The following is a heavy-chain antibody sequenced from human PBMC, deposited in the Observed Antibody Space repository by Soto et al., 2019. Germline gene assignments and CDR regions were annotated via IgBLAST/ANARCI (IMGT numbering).Heavy chain of an antibody. D-gene: IGHD2-15*01. V-gene: IGHV4-59*12. CDR3: ARGTDCSGGSCYSFTKIDRRAWFDP. J-gene: IGHJ5*02. Sequence: SETLSLTCTVSGGSISSYYWSWIRQPPGKGLERIGYIYYSESTNYNPSLKSRVTISVDTSKNQFSLKLSSVTAADTAVFYCARGTDCSGGSCYSFTKIDRRAWFDPWGQGTLVTVSS. CDR1: GGSISSYY. CDR2: IYYSEST.